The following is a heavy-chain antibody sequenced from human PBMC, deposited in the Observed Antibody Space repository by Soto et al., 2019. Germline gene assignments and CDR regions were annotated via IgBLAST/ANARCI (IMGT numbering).Heavy chain of an antibody. V-gene: IGHV2-5*01. J-gene: IGHJ6*02. D-gene: IGHD1-7*01. CDR3: AHRRDWNYVGGGMDV. CDR1: GFSLSTSGVG. Sequence: QITLKESGPTLVKPTQTLTLTCTFSGFSLSTSGVGVGWIRQPPGKALEWLALIYWNDDKRYSPSLKSRLTITKDTSKNQVVLTMTNMDPVDTATYYGAHRRDWNYVGGGMDVWGQGTTVTVSS. CDR2: IYWNDDK.